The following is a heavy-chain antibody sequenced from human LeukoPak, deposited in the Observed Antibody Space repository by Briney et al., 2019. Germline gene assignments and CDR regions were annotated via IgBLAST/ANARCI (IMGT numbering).Heavy chain of an antibody. V-gene: IGHV3-48*03. Sequence: GGSLRLSCAASGFTFSSYEMSWVRQAPGKGLEWVSYISSSGSTINYADSVKGRFTISRDNAKNSLYLQMNSLRAEDTAVYYCALGAPYYYYGMDVWGKGTTVTVSS. CDR1: GFTFSSYE. CDR3: ALGAPYYYYGMDV. J-gene: IGHJ6*04. CDR2: ISSSGSTI. D-gene: IGHD3-16*01.